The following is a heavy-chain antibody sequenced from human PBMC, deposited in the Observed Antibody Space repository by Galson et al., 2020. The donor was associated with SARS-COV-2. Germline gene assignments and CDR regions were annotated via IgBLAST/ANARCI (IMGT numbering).Heavy chain of an antibody. J-gene: IGHJ4*02. CDR3: ATSTFYDSGGSYTLEY. CDR2: ISYSGST. V-gene: IGHV4-61*03. D-gene: IGHD3-22*01. Sequence: ASETLSLTCTVSSGSVKSGVYYWSWIRQTPGRGLEWIGHISYSGSTRYSPSLRSRVTISLDTSEKYFSLRLTSVTAADTAVYYCATSTFYDSGGSYTLEYWGQGSLVTVSS. CDR1: SGSVKSGVYY.